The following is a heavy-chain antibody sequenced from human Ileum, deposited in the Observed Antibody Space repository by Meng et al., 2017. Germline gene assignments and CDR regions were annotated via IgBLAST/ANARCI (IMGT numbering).Heavy chain of an antibody. CDR3: ARCQQYLVNNWFDP. D-gene: IGHD4-11*01. CDR1: GTSISSNKW. Sequence: QVQLQESCPPLVNPSGTLSLSCAVSGTSISSNKWWGWVRQSPGKGLEWIGEIYQSGNTNYNPALKSRVTISLDKSKNQFSLNLTSVTAADTAIYYCARCQQYLVNNWFDPWGQGILVTVSS. CDR2: IYQSGNT. V-gene: IGHV4-4*02. J-gene: IGHJ5*02.